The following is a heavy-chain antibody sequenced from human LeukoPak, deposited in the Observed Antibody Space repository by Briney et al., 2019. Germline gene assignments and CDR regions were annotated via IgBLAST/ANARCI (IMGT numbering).Heavy chain of an antibody. V-gene: IGHV4-61*02. CDR1: GGSISSGSYY. J-gene: IGHJ4*02. D-gene: IGHD5-18*01. Sequence: SQTLSLTCTVSGGSISSGSYYWSWVRQPAGKGLEWIGRIYSSGSTTYNPSLKSRVTISVDTSKNQFSLKLSSATAADTAVYYCARDGYSYGYVGYFDSWGQGTLVTVSS. CDR2: IYSSGST. CDR3: ARDGYSYGYVGYFDS.